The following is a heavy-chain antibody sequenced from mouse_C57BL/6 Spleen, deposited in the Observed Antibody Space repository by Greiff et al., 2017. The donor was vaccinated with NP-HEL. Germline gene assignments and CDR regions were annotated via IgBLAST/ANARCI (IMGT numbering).Heavy chain of an antibody. CDR2: IDPEDGDT. Sequence: EVKLVESGAELVRPGASVKLSCTASGFNIKDYYMHWVKQRPEQGLEWIGRIDPEDGDTEYAPKFQGKATMTADTSSHTAYLQLSSLTSEDTAVYYCTTWSNAFAYWGQGTLVTVSA. J-gene: IGHJ3*01. CDR3: TTWSNAFAY. CDR1: GFNIKDYY. D-gene: IGHD2-5*01. V-gene: IGHV14-1*01.